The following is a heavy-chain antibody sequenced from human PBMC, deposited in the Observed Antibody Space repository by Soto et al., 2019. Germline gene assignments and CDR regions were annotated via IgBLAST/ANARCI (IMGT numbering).Heavy chain of an antibody. V-gene: IGHV1-69*13. CDR1: GGTFSSYA. J-gene: IGHJ4*02. CDR2: IIPIFGTV. CDR3: ARGVQLWYDRYYFDY. Sequence: SVKVSCKASGGTFSSYAISWVRQAPGQGLEWMGGIIPIFGTVNYAQKFQGRVTITADESTSTAYMELSSLRSEDTAVYYCARGVQLWYDRYYFDYWGQGTLVTVSS. D-gene: IGHD5-18*01.